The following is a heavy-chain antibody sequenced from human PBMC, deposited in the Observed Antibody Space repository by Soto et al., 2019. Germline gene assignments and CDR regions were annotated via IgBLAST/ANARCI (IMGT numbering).Heavy chain of an antibody. CDR3: ARGFRPRYYDILTGYYFFDY. J-gene: IGHJ4*02. CDR2: IWYDGSNK. V-gene: IGHV3-33*01. D-gene: IGHD3-9*01. Sequence: GGSLRLSCAASGFTFSSYGMHWVRQAPGKGLEWVAVIWYDGSNKYYADSVKGRFTISRDNSKNTLYLQMNSLRAEDTAVYYCARGFRPRYYDILTGYYFFDYWGQGTLVTVSS. CDR1: GFTFSSYG.